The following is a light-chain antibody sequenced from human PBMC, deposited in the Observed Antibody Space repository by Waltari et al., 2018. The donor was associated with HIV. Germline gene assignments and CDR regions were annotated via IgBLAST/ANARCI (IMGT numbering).Light chain of an antibody. CDR1: QNIGNN. CDR3: QQSLSTLPWT. CDR2: ASS. J-gene: IGKJ1*01. V-gene: IGKV1-39*01. Sequence: DIQMTQSPSSLSASVGDRVTITCRASQNIGNNLIWYQQKPGKAPKLLIYASSSLQNGVPSRFSGSGSATDFTLTISSLQPEDFATYYCQQSLSTLPWTFGQGTKVDIK.